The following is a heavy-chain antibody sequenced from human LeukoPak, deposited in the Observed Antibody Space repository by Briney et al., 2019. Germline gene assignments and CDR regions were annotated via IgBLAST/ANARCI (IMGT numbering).Heavy chain of an antibody. CDR2: ISTHYGKT. V-gene: IGHV1-18*01. Sequence: ASVKVSCKASGYTFTSYAISWVRQAHGQGLEWMGGISTHYGKTNYAQKLQGRVTMTTDTSTSTAYMELRSLRSDDTAVYYCARGGEYFQHWGQGTLVIASS. CDR1: GYTFTSYA. CDR3: ARGGEYFQH. D-gene: IGHD1-26*01. J-gene: IGHJ1*01.